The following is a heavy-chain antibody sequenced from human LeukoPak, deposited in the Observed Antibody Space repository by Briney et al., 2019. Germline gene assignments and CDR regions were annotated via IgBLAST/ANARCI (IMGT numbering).Heavy chain of an antibody. V-gene: IGHV3-11*04. Sequence: PGGSLRLSCAASGFTFSDYYMSWIRQAPGKGLEWVSYISSGDTTVYYADSVKGRFAISRDNAKNSLYLQMNSLRAEDTAVYYCARVTREYYTYGFRYYFDYWGQGTLVTVSS. CDR2: ISSGDTTV. J-gene: IGHJ4*02. CDR1: GFTFSDYY. CDR3: ARVTREYYTYGFRYYFDY. D-gene: IGHD5-18*01.